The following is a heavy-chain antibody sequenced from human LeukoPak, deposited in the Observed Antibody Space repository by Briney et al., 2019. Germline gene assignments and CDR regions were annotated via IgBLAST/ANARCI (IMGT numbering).Heavy chain of an antibody. CDR2: ISGSGGNT. CDR3: AKGSYYDSSGSFYFDY. Sequence: GGSLRLSCAASGFTFSSYAMTWVRQAPGKGLEWVSGISGSGGNTYYADSVKGRFTISRDNSKNTLYVQVNSLGTEDTAAYYCAKGSYYDSSGSFYFDYWGQGTLVTVSS. J-gene: IGHJ4*02. V-gene: IGHV3-23*01. CDR1: GFTFSSYA. D-gene: IGHD3-22*01.